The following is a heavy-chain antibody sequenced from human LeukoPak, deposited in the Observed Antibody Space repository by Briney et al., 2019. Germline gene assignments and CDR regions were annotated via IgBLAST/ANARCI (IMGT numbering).Heavy chain of an antibody. D-gene: IGHD3-9*01. CDR3: ATPQYDILTGYLNWFDP. J-gene: IGHJ5*02. V-gene: IGHV1-24*01. Sequence: ASVKVSCKVSGYTLTELSMHWVRQAPGKGLEWMGGFDPEDGETIYAQKFQGRVTMTGDTSTDTAYMELSSLRSEDTAVYYCATPQYDILTGYLNWFDPWGQGTLVTVSS. CDR2: FDPEDGET. CDR1: GYTLTELS.